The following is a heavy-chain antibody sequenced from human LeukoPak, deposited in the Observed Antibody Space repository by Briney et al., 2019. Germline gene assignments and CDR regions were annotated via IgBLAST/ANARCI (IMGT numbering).Heavy chain of an antibody. CDR1: GGSISSGGYY. J-gene: IGHJ5*02. V-gene: IGHV4-30-2*01. Sequence: SETLSLTCTVSGGSISSGGYYWSWIRQPPGKGLEWIGYIYHSGSTYYNPSLKSRVTISVDRSKNQFSLKLSSVTAADTAVYYCASGYDYVWGSYRSNWFDPWGQGTLVTVSS. D-gene: IGHD3-16*02. CDR3: ASGYDYVWGSYRSNWFDP. CDR2: IYHSGST.